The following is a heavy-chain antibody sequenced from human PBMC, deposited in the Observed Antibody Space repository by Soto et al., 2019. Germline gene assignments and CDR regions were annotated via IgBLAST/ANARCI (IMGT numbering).Heavy chain of an antibody. CDR3: ASYAGYSSSWYFDY. D-gene: IGHD6-13*01. Sequence: ASVKVSCKASGYTFTSYGISWVRQAPGQGLEWMGWISAYNGNTNYAQKFQGRVTITADESTSTAYMELSSLRSEDTAVYYCASYAGYSSSWYFDYWGQGTLVTVSS. J-gene: IGHJ4*02. CDR1: GYTFTSYG. V-gene: IGHV1-18*01. CDR2: ISAYNGNT.